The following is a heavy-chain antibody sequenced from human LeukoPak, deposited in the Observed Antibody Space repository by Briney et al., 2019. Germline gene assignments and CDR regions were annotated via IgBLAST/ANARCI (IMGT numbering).Heavy chain of an antibody. D-gene: IGHD1-26*01. CDR1: GFPFSSYA. CDR2: ISGSGGST. V-gene: IGHV3-23*01. CDR3: AKWSSGSPGDY. J-gene: IGHJ4*02. Sequence: PGGSLRLSCAASGFPFSSYAMSWVRPAPGKGLEWVSGISGSGGSTYYADSVKGRFTISRDNSKNTLYLQMNSLRAEDTAVYYCAKWSSGSPGDYWGQGTLVTVSS.